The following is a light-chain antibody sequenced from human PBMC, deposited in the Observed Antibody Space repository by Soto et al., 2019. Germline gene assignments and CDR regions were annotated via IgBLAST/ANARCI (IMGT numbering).Light chain of an antibody. CDR1: QSVSSN. V-gene: IGKV3-15*01. J-gene: IGKJ1*01. CDR2: GAS. Sequence: EIVLTQSPATLSVSPVERDTLXCRASQSVSSNLAWYQQKPGQAPRLLFYGASTRATGIPARFSASGSGTEFTLTITSLQSEDFAVYYCQQYHNWPTFGQGTKVDIK. CDR3: QQYHNWPT.